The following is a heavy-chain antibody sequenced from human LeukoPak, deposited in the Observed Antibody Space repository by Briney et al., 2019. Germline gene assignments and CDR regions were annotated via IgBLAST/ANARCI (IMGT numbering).Heavy chain of an antibody. V-gene: IGHV3-53*01. CDR3: ARDGHYDILTGYFQD. CDR2: IYSGGST. J-gene: IGHJ1*01. CDR1: GFTVSSNY. D-gene: IGHD3-9*01. Sequence: GGSLRLSCAASGFTVSSNYMSWVRQAPGKGLEWVSVIYSGGSTYYADSVKGRFTISRDNSKNTLYLQMNSLRAVDTAVYYCARDGHYDILTGYFQDWGQGTLVTVSS.